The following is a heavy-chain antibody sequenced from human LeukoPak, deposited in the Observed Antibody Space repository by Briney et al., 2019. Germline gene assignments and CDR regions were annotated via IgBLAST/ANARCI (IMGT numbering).Heavy chain of an antibody. CDR3: ARHQWHYYYYMGV. Sequence: SETLSLTCTVSGGSISSSSYYWGWFRQPPGKGLEWLGSIYYSGDTYYNPSLKSRRVTISVDTSKNQFSLRLSSVTAADTAVYYCARHQWHYYYYMGVWGKGSTVTVSS. D-gene: IGHD6-19*01. J-gene: IGHJ6*03. CDR1: GGSISSSSYY. V-gene: IGHV4-39*01. CDR2: IYYSGDT.